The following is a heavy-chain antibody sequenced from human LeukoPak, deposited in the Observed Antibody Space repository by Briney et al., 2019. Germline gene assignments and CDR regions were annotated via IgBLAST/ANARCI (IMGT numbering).Heavy chain of an antibody. D-gene: IGHD5-18*01. CDR2: IIPILGIA. Sequence: GASVKVSCKASGGTFSSYAISRVRQAPGQGLEWMGRIIPILGIANYAQKFQGRVTITADKSTSTAYMELSSLRSEDTAVYYCARGYFGYSYGSEYYYGMDVWGQGTTVTVSS. CDR1: GGTFSSYA. J-gene: IGHJ6*02. V-gene: IGHV1-69*04. CDR3: ARGYFGYSYGSEYYYGMDV.